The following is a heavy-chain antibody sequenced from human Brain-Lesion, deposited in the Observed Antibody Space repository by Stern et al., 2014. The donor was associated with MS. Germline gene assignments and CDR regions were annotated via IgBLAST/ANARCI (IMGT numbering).Heavy chain of an antibody. CDR2: IYYSGFT. J-gene: IGHJ4*02. D-gene: IGHD1-26*01. CDR1: GGSISSSTYY. CDR3: ARHDSVPRPSQLYSARDRGPGYFDY. Sequence: QVQLLQSGPGLVKPSETLSLTCTVSGGSISSSTYYWAWIRQPPGKGLEWIGNIYYSGFTYYNPSLKSRVTISVDMSKNQFSLKLSSVTAADTAIYYCARHDSVPRPSQLYSARDRGPGYFDYWGQGTLVTGSS. V-gene: IGHV4-39*01.